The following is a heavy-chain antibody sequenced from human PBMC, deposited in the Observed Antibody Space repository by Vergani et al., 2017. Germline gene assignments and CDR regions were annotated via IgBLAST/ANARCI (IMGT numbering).Heavy chain of an antibody. D-gene: IGHD1-20*01. CDR2: ISSSSSTI. CDR1: GFTFSSYS. Sequence: EVQLVESGGGLVQPGGSLRLSCAASGFTFSSYSMNWVRQAPGKGLEWVSYISSSSSTIYYADSVKVRFTISRDNAKNSLYLQMNSLRAEDTAVYYCARDCRITGTTEVDYWGQGTLVTVSS. V-gene: IGHV3-48*01. CDR3: ARDCRITGTTEVDY. J-gene: IGHJ4*02.